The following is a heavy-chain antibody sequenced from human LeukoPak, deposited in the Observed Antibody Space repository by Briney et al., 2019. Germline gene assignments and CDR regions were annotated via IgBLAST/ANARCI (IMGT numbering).Heavy chain of an antibody. J-gene: IGHJ1*01. V-gene: IGHV3-9*01. CDR3: AKDVYYDSSGYYLSYFQH. Sequence: PGGSLRLSCAASGFTFDDYAMHWVRHAPGKGLEWVSGISWNSGSIGYADSVKGRFTISRDNAKNSLYLQMNSLRAEDTALYYCAKDVYYDSSGYYLSYFQHWGQGTLVTVSS. CDR1: GFTFDDYA. D-gene: IGHD3-22*01. CDR2: ISWNSGSI.